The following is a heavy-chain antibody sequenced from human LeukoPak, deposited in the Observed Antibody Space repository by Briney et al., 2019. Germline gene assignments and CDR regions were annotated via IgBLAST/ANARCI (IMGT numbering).Heavy chain of an antibody. Sequence: GGSLRLSCAASGFTVSSNYMSWVRQAPGKGLEWVSVIYSGGSTYYAASVKGRFTISRDNSKNTLYLQMNSLRAEDTAVYYCARVTSPWFGELFFDYWGQGTLVTVSS. CDR3: ARVTSPWFGELFFDY. V-gene: IGHV3-66*01. CDR2: IYSGGST. J-gene: IGHJ4*02. D-gene: IGHD3-10*01. CDR1: GFTVSSNY.